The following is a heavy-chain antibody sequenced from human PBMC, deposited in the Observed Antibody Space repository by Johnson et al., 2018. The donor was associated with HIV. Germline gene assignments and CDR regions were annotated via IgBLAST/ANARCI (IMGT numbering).Heavy chain of an antibody. CDR1: GFTFDDYA. CDR3: AREGYSGSPNGRGAFDI. V-gene: IGHV3-66*01. D-gene: IGHD1-26*01. CDR2: IYSGVST. Sequence: VQLVESRGGLVHPGGSLRLSCAASGFTFDDYAMHWVRQAPGKGLEWVSVIYSGVSTYYADSVTGRFTITRDNSKNTLYLQMNSLTAEDTAVYSCAREGYSGSPNGRGAFDIWGQGTMVTVSS. J-gene: IGHJ3*02.